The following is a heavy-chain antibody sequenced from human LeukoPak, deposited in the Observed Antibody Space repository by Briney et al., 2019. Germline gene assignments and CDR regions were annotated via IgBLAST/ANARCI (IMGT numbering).Heavy chain of an antibody. D-gene: IGHD3-9*01. CDR3: ARAYYDILTGYSAEGGYYYYCGMDV. CDR1: GDTFTSYY. CDR2: INPSGGST. V-gene: IGHV1-46*01. J-gene: IGHJ6*02. Sequence: ASVKVSCKASGDTFTSYYMHWVRQAPGQGLEWMGIINPSGGSTSYAQKFQGRVTMTRDTSTSTVYMELSSLRSEDTAVYYCARAYYDILTGYSAEGGYYYYCGMDVWGQGTTVTVSS.